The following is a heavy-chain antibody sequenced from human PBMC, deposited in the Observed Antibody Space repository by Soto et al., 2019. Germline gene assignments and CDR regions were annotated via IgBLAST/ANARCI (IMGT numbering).Heavy chain of an antibody. V-gene: IGHV1-8*01. CDR1: GDTFTTYD. Sequence: ASVKVSCKASGDTFTTYDINWVRQATGHGLEWMGWINPNSGNIGYAQRFQGRVTMTRDTAIRTAYMEVSSLRSDDTAVYYCARGRASGSYYLLDYWGQGTLVTVAS. CDR2: INPNSGNI. D-gene: IGHD3-10*01. CDR3: ARGRASGSYYLLDY. J-gene: IGHJ4*02.